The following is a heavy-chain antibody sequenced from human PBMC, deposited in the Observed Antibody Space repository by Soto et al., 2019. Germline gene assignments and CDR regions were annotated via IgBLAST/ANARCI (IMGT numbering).Heavy chain of an antibody. CDR3: ARVKQQLVRTDDYYYGMDV. V-gene: IGHV1-46*01. J-gene: IGHJ6*02. CDR1: GYTFTSYY. CDR2: INPSGGST. D-gene: IGHD6-13*01. Sequence: ASVKVSCKASGYTFTSYYMHWVRQAPGQGLEWMGIINPSGGSTTYAQKFQGRVTMTRDTSTSTVYMELSSLRSEDTAVYYCARVKQQLVRTDDYYYGMDVWGQGTTVTVYS.